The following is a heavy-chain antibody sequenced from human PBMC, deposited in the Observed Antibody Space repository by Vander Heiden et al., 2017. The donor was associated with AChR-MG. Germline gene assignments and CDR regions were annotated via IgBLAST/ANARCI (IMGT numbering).Heavy chain of an antibody. J-gene: IGHJ4*02. CDR1: GFTFGNDW. Sequence: EVHLVESGGDLVQRGGPLRLSCAASGFTFGNDWMDWVRQAPGKGLEWVANIKEDGSEKYYVDSVKGRFTISRDNAKRSLYLQMNNLRAEDTAIYCCSRSLNYWGQGTLVTVSS. CDR3: SRSLNY. CDR2: IKEDGSEK. V-gene: IGHV3-7*01.